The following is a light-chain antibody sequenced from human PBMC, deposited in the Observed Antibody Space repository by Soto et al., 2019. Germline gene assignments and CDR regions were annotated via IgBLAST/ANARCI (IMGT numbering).Light chain of an antibody. V-gene: IGKV3-11*01. CDR1: HSVSNNY. Sequence: IVLTQSPGTLSFSPGERATLSCGASHSVSNNYLALYQQKPGQAPRLLIYGASNRATGIPARFSGSGSGTDFTLAISSLEPEDFAVYYCQQRSNWPPVTFGGGTKVDIK. CDR3: QQRSNWPPVT. J-gene: IGKJ4*01. CDR2: GAS.